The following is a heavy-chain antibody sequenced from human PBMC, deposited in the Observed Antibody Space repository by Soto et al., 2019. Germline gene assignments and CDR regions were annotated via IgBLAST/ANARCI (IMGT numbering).Heavy chain of an antibody. D-gene: IGHD3-22*01. V-gene: IGHV3-7*04. CDR3: ARGDYYDTSGPFSDAFDI. CDR1: GFTFSTYW. CDR2: IKPDGSEK. J-gene: IGHJ3*02. Sequence: PGGSLRLSCRASGFTFSTYWMSWVRQAPGKGLEWVANIKPDGSEKWYVDSVKGRFTISRDNAKNSLYLQILSLRADDTAVYYCARGDYYDTSGPFSDAFDIWGQGTMVTV.